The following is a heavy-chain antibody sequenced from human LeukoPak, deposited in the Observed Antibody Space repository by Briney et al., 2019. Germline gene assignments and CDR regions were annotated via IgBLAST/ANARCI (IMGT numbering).Heavy chain of an antibody. CDR3: AKDIFLFVSVLTVVVVAAINPDYYFDY. Sequence: GRSLRLSCAASGFTFDDYAMHWVRQAPGKGLEWVSGISWNSGSIGYADSVKGRFTISRDNAKNSLYLQMNSLRDEDTALYYCAKDIFLFVSVLTVVVVAAINPDYYFDYWGQGTLVTVSS. CDR1: GFTFDDYA. CDR2: ISWNSGSI. V-gene: IGHV3-9*01. J-gene: IGHJ4*02. D-gene: IGHD2-15*01.